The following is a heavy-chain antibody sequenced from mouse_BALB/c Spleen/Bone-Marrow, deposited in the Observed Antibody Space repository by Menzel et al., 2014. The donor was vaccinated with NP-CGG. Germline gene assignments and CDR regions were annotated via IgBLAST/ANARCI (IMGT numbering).Heavy chain of an antibody. CDR2: IRNKANGYTT. J-gene: IGHJ2*01. CDR1: GFTFTDYY. D-gene: IGHD1-3*01. V-gene: IGHV7-3*02. Sequence: EVKLVESGGGLVQPGGSLRLSCATSGFTFTDYYMNWVRQPPGKALEWLGFIRNKANGYTTEYSTSVKGRFTISRDNSQSILYLQMNTMRGEDGATYDCERGKGSVFFDYWGQGTTLTVSS. CDR3: ERGKGSVFFDY.